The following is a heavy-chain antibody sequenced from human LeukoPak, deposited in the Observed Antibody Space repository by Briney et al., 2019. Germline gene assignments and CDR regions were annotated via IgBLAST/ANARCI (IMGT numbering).Heavy chain of an antibody. CDR2: ISGSGGST. CDR3: AKVGGGSYITAGYYFDY. Sequence: GGSLRLSCAASGFTFSSYAMSWVRQAPGKGLEWVSAISGSGGSTYYADSVKGRFTISRDNSKNTLYLQMNSLRAEDTAVYYCAKVGGGSYITAGYYFDYWGQGTLVTVSS. J-gene: IGHJ4*02. CDR1: GFTFSSYA. V-gene: IGHV3-23*01. D-gene: IGHD1-26*01.